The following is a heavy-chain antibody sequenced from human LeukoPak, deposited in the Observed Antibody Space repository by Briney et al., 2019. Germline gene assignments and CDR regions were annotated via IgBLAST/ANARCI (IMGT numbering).Heavy chain of an antibody. CDR3: AKGEQLWLSYYFDY. D-gene: IGHD5-18*01. Sequence: PGGSLRLSCAAPGFTFSSYAMSWVRQAPGKGLEWVSAISGSGGSTYYADSVKGRFTISRDNSKNTLYLQMSSLRAEDTAVYYCAKGEQLWLSYYFDYWGQGTLVTVSS. J-gene: IGHJ4*02. V-gene: IGHV3-23*01. CDR1: GFTFSSYA. CDR2: ISGSGGST.